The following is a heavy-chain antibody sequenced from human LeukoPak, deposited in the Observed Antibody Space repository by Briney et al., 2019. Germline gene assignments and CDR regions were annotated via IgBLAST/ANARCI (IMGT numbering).Heavy chain of an antibody. V-gene: IGHV3-7*01. CDR3: ARAPRVDYMDV. J-gene: IGHJ6*03. D-gene: IGHD2-15*01. CDR1: GFNFSSYW. Sequence: GGSLRLSCAASGFNFSSYWMSWVRQAPGKGLEWVANIKQDGSEKYYVDSVKGRFTISRDNAKNSLYLQMNSLRAEDTAVYYCARAPRVDYMDVWGKGTTVTVSS. CDR2: IKQDGSEK.